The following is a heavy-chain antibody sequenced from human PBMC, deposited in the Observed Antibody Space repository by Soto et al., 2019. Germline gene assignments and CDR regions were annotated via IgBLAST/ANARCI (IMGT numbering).Heavy chain of an antibody. CDR2: ISYRGNT. CDR3: ARLRGGCPADF. D-gene: IGHD3-16*01. Sequence: PSETLSLTCSVSGGSISNNNYHWGWIRQPPGKGLEWMGSISYRGNTYYNPSLWSRITISVDTSRNEFPLALSSVTAADTAVYFCARLRGGCPADFWGQGTLVTVSS. V-gene: IGHV4-39*01. CDR1: GGSISNNNYH. J-gene: IGHJ4*02.